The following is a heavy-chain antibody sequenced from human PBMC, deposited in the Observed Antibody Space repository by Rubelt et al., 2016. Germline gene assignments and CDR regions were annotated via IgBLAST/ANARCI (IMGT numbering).Heavy chain of an antibody. CDR3: ARGDDLELVAFDI. V-gene: IGHV4-34*01. CDR2: INHSGST. J-gene: IGHJ3*02. Sequence: QVQLQQWGAGLLKPSETLSLTCAVYGGSFSGYYWSWIRQPPGKGLEWIGEINHSGSTNYNPSLKSRVTISGDTSKNQFSLKLSSVTAADTAVYYCARGDDLELVAFDIWGQGTMVTVSS. CDR1: GGSFSGYY. D-gene: IGHD1-1*01.